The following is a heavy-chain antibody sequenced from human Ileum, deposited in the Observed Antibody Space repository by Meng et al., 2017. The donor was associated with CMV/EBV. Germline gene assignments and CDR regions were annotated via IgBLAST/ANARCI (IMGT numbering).Heavy chain of an antibody. CDR1: GYSFTDYH. CDR3: TKENWIYEF. V-gene: IGHV1-2*02. D-gene: IGHD1-7*01. Sequence: ASVKVSCKASGYSFTDYHMHWVRQAPGQGLEWMGWINPNSGGTNYAEKFQGRVTLTRDTSISTAYMELSRLTSDDTAVYYCTKENWIYEFWGQGTLVPVSS. CDR2: INPNSGGT. J-gene: IGHJ4*02.